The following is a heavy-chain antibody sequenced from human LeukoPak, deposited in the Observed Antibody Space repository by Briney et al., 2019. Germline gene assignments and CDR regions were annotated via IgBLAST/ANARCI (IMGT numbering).Heavy chain of an antibody. J-gene: IGHJ4*02. Sequence: ASVKVSCKASGYTFYIYGFSWVRQAPGQGLEWMGWISVYNGNTNYAQKFQGRVTMTTDTSTSTAHMELRSLRSDDTAVYYCARQGYSGHSQGAADYWGQGTLVTVSS. CDR1: GYTFYIYG. CDR3: ARQGYSGHSQGAADY. CDR2: ISVYNGNT. V-gene: IGHV1-18*01. D-gene: IGHD4-23*01.